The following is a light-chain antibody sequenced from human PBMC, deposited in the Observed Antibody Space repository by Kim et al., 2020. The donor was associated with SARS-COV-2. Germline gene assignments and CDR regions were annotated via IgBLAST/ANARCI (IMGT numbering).Light chain of an antibody. CDR3: QSYDGTNYV. CDR2: ADK. J-gene: IGLJ1*01. CDR1: NGRLGSDY. Sequence: GNPLTIPCTPSNGRLGSDYVQWYQQRPGSAPTVVIYADKQRASGVPGRFSGSIDSSSNSASLTISGLQTEDEADYYCQSYDGTNYVFGPGTKVTVL. V-gene: IGLV6-57*03.